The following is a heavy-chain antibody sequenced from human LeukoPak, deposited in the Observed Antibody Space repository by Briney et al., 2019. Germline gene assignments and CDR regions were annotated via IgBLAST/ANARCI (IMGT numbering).Heavy chain of an antibody. V-gene: IGHV4-59*02. Sequence: SETLSLTCAVSGGSVSSYHWTWVRQVPGKGLEWIGYINYSGSTICNPSLETRVTISVDPSKNQLSLKLTSVAAADTAVYYCASILYGANGFDYWGQGTLVTVSS. J-gene: IGHJ4*02. CDR3: ASILYGANGFDY. D-gene: IGHD4/OR15-4a*01. CDR2: INYSGST. CDR1: GGSVSSYH.